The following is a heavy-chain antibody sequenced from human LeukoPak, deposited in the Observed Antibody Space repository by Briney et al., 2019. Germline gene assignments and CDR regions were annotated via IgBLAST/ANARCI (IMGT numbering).Heavy chain of an antibody. D-gene: IGHD6-6*01. Sequence: GGSLRLSCTASGFSFSGHWMHWARQLPGKGLVWVSRIGPTGSTTSYADSVKGRFTVSRDNAKNTLYLQVNNLRAEDTAVYYCARGPNSNWSGLDFWGQGTLLTVSS. V-gene: IGHV3-74*01. J-gene: IGHJ4*02. CDR1: GFSFSGHW. CDR3: ARGPNSNWSGLDF. CDR2: IGPTGSTT.